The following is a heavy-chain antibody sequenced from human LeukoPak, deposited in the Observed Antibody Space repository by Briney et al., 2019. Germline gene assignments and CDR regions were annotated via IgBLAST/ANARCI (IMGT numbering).Heavy chain of an antibody. D-gene: IGHD6-19*01. J-gene: IGHJ4*02. CDR3: ARGLPFSSGWYNY. CDR2: MNPNRGNT. V-gene: IGHV1-8*01. Sequence: ASVTVSFKASGYTFTNYDINWVRQAAGQGLEGMGWMNPNRGNTGYAQKFQGRVTITRNTSISTAYMELSSLRSEDTAVYYCARGLPFSSGWYNYWGQGTLVTVSS. CDR1: GYTFTNYD.